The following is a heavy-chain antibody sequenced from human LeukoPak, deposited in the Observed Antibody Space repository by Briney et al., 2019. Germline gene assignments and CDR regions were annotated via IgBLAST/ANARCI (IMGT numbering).Heavy chain of an antibody. V-gene: IGHV4-59*01. CDR1: GGSISSYY. D-gene: IGHD1-14*01. CDR2: IYYSGST. J-gene: IGHJ5*02. CDR3: ASQPVAGPGDWFDP. Sequence: SETLSLTCTVSGGSISSYYWSWIRQPPGKGLEWIGYIYYSGSTNYNPSLTSRVTISVDTSKNQFSLKLSSVTAADPAVYYCASQPVAGPGDWFDPWGQGTLVTVSS.